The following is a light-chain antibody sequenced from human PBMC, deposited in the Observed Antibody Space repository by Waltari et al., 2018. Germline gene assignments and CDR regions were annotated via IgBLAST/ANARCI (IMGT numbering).Light chain of an antibody. CDR3: CSYAGGTAYV. CDR1: SSDIGTYNF. V-gene: IGLV2-23*01. CDR2: EAT. Sequence: SALTQPASVSGSPGQSITISCTGTSSDIGTYNFVSWYQEYPVKAPKLIIYEATKRPSGVSDRVSASKSGNTASLTISGLQADDEADYSCCSYAGGTAYVFGTGTRVTVL. J-gene: IGLJ1*01.